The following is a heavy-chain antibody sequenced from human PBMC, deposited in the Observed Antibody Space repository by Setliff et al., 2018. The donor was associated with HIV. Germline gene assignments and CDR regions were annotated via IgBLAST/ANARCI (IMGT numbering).Heavy chain of an antibody. J-gene: IGHJ3*02. Sequence: ASVKVSCKASGYTFTGYYIHWVRQAPGQGLEWMGWIYPNSGDTKYAQKFQGRVTMTRDTSISTAYMELSWLSSDDTAVYYCARLGYSGSLVGAFDIWGQGTMVTVSS. CDR3: ARLGYSGSLVGAFDI. V-gene: IGHV1-2*02. D-gene: IGHD1-26*01. CDR1: GYTFTGYY. CDR2: IYPNSGDT.